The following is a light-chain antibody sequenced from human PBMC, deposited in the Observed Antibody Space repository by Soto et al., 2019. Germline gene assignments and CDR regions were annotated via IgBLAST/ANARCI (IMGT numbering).Light chain of an antibody. CDR1: QDISNY. CDR2: EVF. J-gene: IGKJ4*01. V-gene: IGKV1-33*01. Sequence: DIPMTQSPSSLSASVGDRVIITCQASQDISNYLNWYQKKPGKAPKLLIYEVFNLGAGVPSRFSGGGSGSAFTLNISSLQPEGIATFYCQQYGNLFFSFGGGTMVEIK. CDR3: QQYGNLFFS.